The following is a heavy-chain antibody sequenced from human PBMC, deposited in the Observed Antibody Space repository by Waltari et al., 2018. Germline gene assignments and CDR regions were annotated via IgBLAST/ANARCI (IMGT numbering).Heavy chain of an antibody. Sequence: QVQLQESGPGLVKPSETLSLTCAVSGASISGDFDWSWIRQPPGKGLEWIGYISGSRGSTNYNPSLKMRVIMSKDTSKNQFSLRLSSVTAADTAVYYCARQGHGSSYFGNWGQGVLVTVSS. J-gene: IGHJ4*02. CDR1: GASISGDFD. CDR3: ARQGHGSSYFGN. CDR2: ISGSRGST. V-gene: IGHV4-59*08. D-gene: IGHD2-15*01.